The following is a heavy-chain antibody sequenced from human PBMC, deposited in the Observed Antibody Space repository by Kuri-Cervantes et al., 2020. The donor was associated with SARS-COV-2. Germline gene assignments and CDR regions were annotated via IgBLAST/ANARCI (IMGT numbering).Heavy chain of an antibody. Sequence: GESLKISCAASGFTFFTYAMSWVRQAPGKGLEWVSRINSDGSSTSYADSVKGRFTISRDNAKNTLYLQMNSLRAEDTAVYYCARDRYAYYDSSGYTGRGDAFDIWGQGTMVTVSS. CDR3: ARDRYAYYDSSGYTGRGDAFDI. J-gene: IGHJ3*02. D-gene: IGHD3-22*01. CDR1: GFTFFTYA. CDR2: INSDGSST. V-gene: IGHV3-74*01.